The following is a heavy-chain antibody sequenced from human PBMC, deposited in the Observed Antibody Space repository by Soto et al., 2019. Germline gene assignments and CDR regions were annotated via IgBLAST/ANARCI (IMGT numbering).Heavy chain of an antibody. CDR3: AREPGESSDGLYYFDS. Sequence: SLSLTCTVCGGCTSSDNYWSWIRQPPGKGLEWIGHIYYSGNTDYNPSLKSRLAISIDTSKNQFSLKLSSVTAADTAVYFRAREPGESSDGLYYFDSCGQRSLVTVSS. J-gene: IGHJ4*02. V-gene: IGHV4-30-4*01. CDR2: IYYSGNT. CDR1: GGCTSSDNY. D-gene: IGHD6-6*01.